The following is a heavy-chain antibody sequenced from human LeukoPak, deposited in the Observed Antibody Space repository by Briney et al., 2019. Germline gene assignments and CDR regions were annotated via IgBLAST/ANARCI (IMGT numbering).Heavy chain of an antibody. CDR3: ARRFDY. V-gene: IGHV3-48*01. CDR1: GFTFNTDS. Sequence: GGSLRLSCAASGFTFNTDSMRWVRQAPGKGLEWISYISESSDTIYYADSVKGRFTISRDNAKNSLYLQMNSLRADDTALYYCARRFDYWGQGTLVTVSS. CDR2: ISESSDTI. J-gene: IGHJ4*02.